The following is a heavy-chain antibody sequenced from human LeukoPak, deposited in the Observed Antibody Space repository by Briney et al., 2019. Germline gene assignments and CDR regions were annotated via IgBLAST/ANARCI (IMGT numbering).Heavy chain of an antibody. V-gene: IGHV4-59*08. CDR1: GASFSTNY. D-gene: IGHD3-10*01. Sequence: PSETLSLTCSVSGASFSTNYWSWIRQPPGKGLEWIGYIYYNGSTYYNPSLKSRVTISVDTSKNQFSLKLSSVTAADTAVYYCARTSLGGAWFDPWGQGTLVTVSS. J-gene: IGHJ5*02. CDR3: ARTSLGGAWFDP. CDR2: IYYNGST.